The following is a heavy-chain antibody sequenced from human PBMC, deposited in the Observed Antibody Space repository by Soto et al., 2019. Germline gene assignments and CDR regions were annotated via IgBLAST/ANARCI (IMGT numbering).Heavy chain of an antibody. CDR2: INGDGSDT. CDR3: GRVKGCSGGAGDPLDL. J-gene: IGHJ5*02. CDR1: GFTFGGLW. D-gene: IGHD2-15*01. V-gene: IGHV3-74*01. Sequence: EEQLVQSGGGLVQPGGSLRLSCAASGFTFGGLWFHWVRQTPGKGLVWISHINGDGSDTNYADSVRGRFTISKDDAKNTLYLQMSSLGADDTAVYYCGRVKGCSGGAGDPLDLWGQGTLVIVSS.